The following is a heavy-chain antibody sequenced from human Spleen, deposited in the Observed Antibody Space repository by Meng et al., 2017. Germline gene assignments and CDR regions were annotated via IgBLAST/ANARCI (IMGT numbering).Heavy chain of an antibody. CDR2: IYQSGST. J-gene: IGHJ6*02. CDR1: GYSITGSYN. V-gene: IGHV4-38-2*01. D-gene: IGHD2-21*02. Sequence: GSLRLSCAVSGYSITGSYNWGWIRQSPGKGLEWIGCIYQSGSTYYNPSLKSRVTMSADTSKYQFALKLTSVTAADTAVYYCAGGAVVTLIFYHAMDVWGQGTTVTVSS. CDR3: AGGAVVTLIFYHAMDV.